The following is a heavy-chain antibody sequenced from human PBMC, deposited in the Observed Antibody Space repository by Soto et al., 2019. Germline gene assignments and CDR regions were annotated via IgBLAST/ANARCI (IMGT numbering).Heavy chain of an antibody. V-gene: IGHV3-48*01. CDR2: ISSSSSTI. J-gene: IGHJ5*02. CDR3: ARHPERIAEIGWFDP. CDR1: GFRFRNYG. Sequence: PGGSLRLSCAASGFRFRNYGMHWVRQAPGKGLEWVSYISSSSSTIYYADSVKGRFTISRDNAKNSLYLQMNSLRAEDTAVYYCARHPERIAEIGWFDPWGQGTLVTVSS. D-gene: IGHD6-13*01.